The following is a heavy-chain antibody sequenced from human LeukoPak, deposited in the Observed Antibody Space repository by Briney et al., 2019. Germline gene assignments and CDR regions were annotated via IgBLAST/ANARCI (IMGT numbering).Heavy chain of an antibody. V-gene: IGHV3-74*01. Sequence: GGSLRLSCAASGFTFSGNWMHWVRQAPGKGLEWVSHISTDAKTITYADFVKGRFTISRDNSKNTLYLQMNSLRAEDTAVYYCAKDGRGIVVVPAAMDYYYYYMDVWGKGTTVTVSS. CDR1: GFTFSGNW. CDR3: AKDGRGIVVVPAAMDYYYYYMDV. D-gene: IGHD2-2*01. CDR2: ISTDAKTI. J-gene: IGHJ6*03.